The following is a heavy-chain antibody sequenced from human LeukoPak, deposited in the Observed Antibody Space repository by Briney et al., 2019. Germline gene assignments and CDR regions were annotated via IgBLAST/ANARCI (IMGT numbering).Heavy chain of an antibody. Sequence: GGSLRLSCAASGFTFSGYGMHWVRQAPGKGLEGVAVISYDGSNKYYADSVKGRFTISRDNSKNTLYLQMNSLRAEDTAVYYCAKKGEYDSSGYFLYWGQGTLVTVSS. V-gene: IGHV3-30*18. CDR3: AKKGEYDSSGYFLY. J-gene: IGHJ4*02. D-gene: IGHD3-22*01. CDR1: GFTFSGYG. CDR2: ISYDGSNK.